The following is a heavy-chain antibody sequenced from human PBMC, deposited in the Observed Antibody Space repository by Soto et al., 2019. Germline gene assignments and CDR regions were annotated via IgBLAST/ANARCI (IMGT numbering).Heavy chain of an antibody. V-gene: IGHV1-2*04. CDR3: ARDKSGGYSSGSEDAFDI. Sequence: ASVKVSCKASGYTFTGYYMHWVRQAPGQGLEWMGWINPNSGGKNYAQKFQGWVTMTRDTSISTAYMELSRLRSDDTAVYYCARDKSGGYSSGSEDAFDIWGQGTMVTVSS. CDR2: INPNSGGK. CDR1: GYTFTGYY. D-gene: IGHD6-19*01. J-gene: IGHJ3*02.